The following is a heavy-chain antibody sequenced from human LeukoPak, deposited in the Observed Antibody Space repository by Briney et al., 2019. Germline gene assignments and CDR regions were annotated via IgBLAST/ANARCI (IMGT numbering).Heavy chain of an antibody. Sequence: PGGSLRLSCAASGFTFSSYAMHWVRQAPGKGLEWVAVISYDGSNKYYADSVKGRFTISRDNSKNTLYLQMNSLRAEDTAVYYCARESDSGYRGYFDYWGQGTLVTVSS. V-gene: IGHV3-30-3*01. CDR1: GFTFSSYA. J-gene: IGHJ4*02. CDR3: ARESDSGYRGYFDY. CDR2: ISYDGSNK. D-gene: IGHD5-12*01.